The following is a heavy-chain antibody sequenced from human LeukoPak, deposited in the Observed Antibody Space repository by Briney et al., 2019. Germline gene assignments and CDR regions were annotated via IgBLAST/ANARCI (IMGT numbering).Heavy chain of an antibody. CDR3: ARRGDGDTATTYDY. CDR2: IDPSDAYT. V-gene: IGHV5-10-1*01. D-gene: IGHD5-18*01. Sequence: GESLKISCKGSGYSFTSYWISWVRQMPGKGMEWMGRIDPSDAYTNYSPSFQGHVTISADKSISTAYLQWSSLKASDTAMYYCARRGDGDTATTYDYWGQGTLVTASS. J-gene: IGHJ4*02. CDR1: GYSFTSYW.